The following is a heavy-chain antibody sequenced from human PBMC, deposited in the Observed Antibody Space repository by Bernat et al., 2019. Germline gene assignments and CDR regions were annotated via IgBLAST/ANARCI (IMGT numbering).Heavy chain of an antibody. V-gene: IGHV3-48*03. J-gene: IGHJ5*02. CDR2: ISSSGTTI. CDR3: ARDYDIWSDSTSWFDP. CDR1: GFTFSSYE. Sequence: EVQLVESGGALVQPGGSLRLSCAASGFTFSSYEMNWVRQAQGKGLEWISYISSSGTTIYYADSVKGRFTISRDNAKNLLYLQMNSLGADDTAVYYCARDYDIWSDSTSWFDPWGQGTLVTVSS. D-gene: IGHD3-3*01.